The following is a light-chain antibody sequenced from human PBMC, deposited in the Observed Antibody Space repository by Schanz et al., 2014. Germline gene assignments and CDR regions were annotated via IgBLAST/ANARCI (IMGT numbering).Light chain of an antibody. V-gene: IGKV3D-15*01. J-gene: IGKJ4*01. Sequence: EIVLTQSPGTLSLSPGERATLSCGASQSVSSSYLAWYQQKPGQAPRLLIYDASNRATGIPARFSGSGSGTEFTLTISSLQSEDFAVFYCQQYNTWLTFGGGTKVEIK. CDR3: QQYNTWLT. CDR2: DAS. CDR1: QSVSSSY.